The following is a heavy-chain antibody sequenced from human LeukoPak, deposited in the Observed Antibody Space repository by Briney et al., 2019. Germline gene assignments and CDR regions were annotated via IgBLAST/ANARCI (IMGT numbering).Heavy chain of an antibody. V-gene: IGHV4-61*02. D-gene: IGHD3-22*01. Sequence: SQTLSLTCTVSGNSISSGDNYWSWIRQPAGKGLEWIGRIYTGGSTNYNPSLKSRVTISGDTSKNQFSLRLSSVTAADTAVYYCARASYSYDINGWVPFDYWGQGTLVTVSS. CDR3: ARASYSYDINGWVPFDY. J-gene: IGHJ4*02. CDR1: GNSISSGDNY. CDR2: IYTGGST.